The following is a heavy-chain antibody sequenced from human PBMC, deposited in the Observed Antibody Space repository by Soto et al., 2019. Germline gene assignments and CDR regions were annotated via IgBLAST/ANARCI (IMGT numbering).Heavy chain of an antibody. J-gene: IGHJ4*02. CDR1: GFTFSDYY. CDR3: ARERNSFGGSHEGY. V-gene: IGHV3-11*01. Sequence: QVQLVESGGGLVKPGGSLRLSCAASGFTFSDYYMSWIRQAPGKGLEWVSYISSSGSTIYYADSVKGRFTVSRDNSKNSLYLQMNSLRADDTDVYDCARERNSFGGSHEGYWGQGTLVTVSS. CDR2: ISSSGSTI. D-gene: IGHD1-26*01.